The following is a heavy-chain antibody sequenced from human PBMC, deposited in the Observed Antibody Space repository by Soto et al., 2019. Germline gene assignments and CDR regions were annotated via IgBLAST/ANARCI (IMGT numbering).Heavy chain of an antibody. Sequence: GGSLRLSCAASGFTFSSYSMNWVRQAPGKGLEWVSSISSSSSYIYYADSVQGRLTISRDNAKNSLYLQMNSLRAEDTAVYYCARGWGYCSSTSCPMDVWGKGTTVTVSS. J-gene: IGHJ6*03. D-gene: IGHD2-2*01. V-gene: IGHV3-21*01. CDR2: ISSSSSYI. CDR3: ARGWGYCSSTSCPMDV. CDR1: GFTFSSYS.